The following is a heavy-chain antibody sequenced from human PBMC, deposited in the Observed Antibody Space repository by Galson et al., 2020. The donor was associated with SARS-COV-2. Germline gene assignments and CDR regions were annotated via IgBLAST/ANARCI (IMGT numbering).Heavy chain of an antibody. D-gene: IGHD6-19*01. CDR3: TRWRRNGWYEGAFDV. CDR2: IRSKAYGGTA. Sequence: GGSLRLSCTPSGFTFGDYAMSWFRQAPGKGLEWVGFIRSKAYGGTAEYAASVNDRFTISRDDSKSIVYLQMNRLKTEDTAIYYCTRWRRNGWYEGAFDVWGQGTMVTVSS. J-gene: IGHJ3*01. CDR1: GFTFGDYA. V-gene: IGHV3-49*03.